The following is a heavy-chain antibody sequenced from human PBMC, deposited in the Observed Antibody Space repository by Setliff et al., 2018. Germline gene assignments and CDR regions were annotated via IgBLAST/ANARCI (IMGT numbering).Heavy chain of an antibody. J-gene: IGHJ4*02. CDR1: GGSFSDYY. CDR2: INQSGNT. CDR3: RFWSSYYKNDY. V-gene: IGHV4-34*01. Sequence: PSETLSLTCTFYGGSFSDYYWGWIRQSPGKRPEWIAEINQSGNTNYNPSLNSRVSVSVDTPTNQFSLKVFSVTAADTAVSYCRFWSSYYKNDYWAQGTLVTVSS. D-gene: IGHD3-3*01.